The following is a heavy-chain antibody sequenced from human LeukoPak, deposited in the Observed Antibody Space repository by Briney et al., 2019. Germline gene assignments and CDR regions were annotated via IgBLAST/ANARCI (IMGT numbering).Heavy chain of an antibody. J-gene: IGHJ3*02. V-gene: IGHV5-51*01. Sequence: GESLKISCKGSGYSFTSYWIGWVRQMPGKGLEGMGIIYPGDSDTRYSPSFQGQVTISADKSISTAYLQWSSLKASDTAMYYCASTHTIFGVVSHDAFDIWGQGTMVTVSS. CDR1: GYSFTSYW. D-gene: IGHD3-3*01. CDR2: IYPGDSDT. CDR3: ASTHTIFGVVSHDAFDI.